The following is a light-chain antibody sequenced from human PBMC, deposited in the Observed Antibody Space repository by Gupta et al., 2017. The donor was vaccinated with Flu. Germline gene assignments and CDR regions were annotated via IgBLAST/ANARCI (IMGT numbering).Light chain of an antibody. CDR2: EVT. CDR3: ASYAGNTNFWV. J-gene: IGLJ3*02. V-gene: IGLV2-8*01. Sequence: VTISGTGTTSDIGGYNYVSWYQHHPDKVPRLIIYEVTKRPSGVSGRFSGSKSGSTATLTVSEVQTEDEADYFCASYAGNTNFWVFGGGTKLTVL. CDR1: TSDIGGYNY.